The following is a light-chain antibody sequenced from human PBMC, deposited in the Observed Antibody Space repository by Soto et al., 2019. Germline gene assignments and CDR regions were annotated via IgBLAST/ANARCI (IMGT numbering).Light chain of an antibody. J-gene: IGLJ3*02. CDR2: RND. CDR3: AVWDDRLHGM. CDR1: SSNIGKYN. Sequence: QPVLTQPPSASGTPGQRVTISCFGSSSNIGKYNVYWYQQLPGTTPKLLIYRNDQRPSGVPDRFSASKSGTSASLAISGLRSEDEADYYCAVWDDRLHGMFGGGPSSPS. V-gene: IGLV1-47*01.